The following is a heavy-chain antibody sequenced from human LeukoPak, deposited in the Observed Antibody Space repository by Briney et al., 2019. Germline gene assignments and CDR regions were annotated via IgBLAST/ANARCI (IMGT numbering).Heavy chain of an antibody. D-gene: IGHD6-13*01. V-gene: IGHV4-38-2*01. CDR2: IYHSGST. J-gene: IGHJ1*01. CDR1: GYSISSDNY. CDR3: ARGQQQLVALQH. Sequence: SETLSLTCAVSGYSISSDNYWVWIRQPPGQGLEWTGGIYHSGSTYYNPSLKSRVTMSVDTSKNQFSLKLSSVTAADTAVYYCARGQQQLVALQHWGQGTLVTVSS.